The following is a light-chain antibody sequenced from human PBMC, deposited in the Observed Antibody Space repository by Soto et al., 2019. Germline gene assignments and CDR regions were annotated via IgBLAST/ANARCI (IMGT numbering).Light chain of an antibody. CDR1: SSDIGGYNY. Sequence: QSALTQPASVSGSPGQSIAISCTGTSSDIGGYNYVSRYQQHPGKAPNLIIYDVNNRPSGVSDRFSGSKSGNTASLSISGLQAEDEADYYCCSSISSSTYVFRTGTKVTVL. CDR3: CSSISSSTYV. V-gene: IGLV2-14*01. CDR2: DVN. J-gene: IGLJ1*01.